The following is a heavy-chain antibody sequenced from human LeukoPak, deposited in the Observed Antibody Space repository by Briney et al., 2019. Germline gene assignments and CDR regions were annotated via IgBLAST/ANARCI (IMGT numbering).Heavy chain of an antibody. Sequence: GGSLRLSCAASGFTFSDYGMVWVRQAPGKGLEWVAVISYDESDKYYADSVKGRFTISRDNAKNSLYLQMNSLRAEDTAVYYCARDGSRYWGQGTLVTVSS. CDR3: ARDGSRY. J-gene: IGHJ4*02. V-gene: IGHV3-30*12. CDR2: ISYDESDK. CDR1: GFTFSDYG. D-gene: IGHD1-26*01.